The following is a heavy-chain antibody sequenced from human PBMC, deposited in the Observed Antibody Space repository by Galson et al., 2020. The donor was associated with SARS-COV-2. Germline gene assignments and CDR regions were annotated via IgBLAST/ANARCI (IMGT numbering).Heavy chain of an antibody. Sequence: SETLSLTCTVSGGSISSYYWSWIRQPPGKGLEWIGYIYYSGSTNYNPSLKSRVTISVDTSKNQFSLKLSSVTAADTAVYYCARGPHIVVVIAKFYYFDYWGQGTLVTVSS. D-gene: IGHD2-21*01. CDR3: ARGPHIVVVIAKFYYFDY. V-gene: IGHV4-59*12. CDR1: GGSISSYY. J-gene: IGHJ4*02. CDR2: IYYSGST.